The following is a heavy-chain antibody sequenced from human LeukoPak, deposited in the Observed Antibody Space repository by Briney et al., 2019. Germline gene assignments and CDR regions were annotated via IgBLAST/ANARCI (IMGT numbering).Heavy chain of an antibody. Sequence: ASVKVSCKASGYTFTRYGMNWVRQAPGQGLEWMGWINTNTGNPTYAQGFTGRFVFSLETSVSTAYLQISSLKAEDTAVYYCAFLYGDYGYHFDYWGQGTLVTASS. V-gene: IGHV7-4-1*02. CDR3: AFLYGDYGYHFDY. D-gene: IGHD4-17*01. CDR2: INTNTGNP. J-gene: IGHJ4*02. CDR1: GYTFTRYG.